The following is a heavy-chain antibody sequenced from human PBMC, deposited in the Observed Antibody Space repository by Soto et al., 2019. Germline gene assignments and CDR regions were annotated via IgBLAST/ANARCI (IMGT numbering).Heavy chain of an antibody. CDR2: IYWDDDK. CDR3: AHRREGMAAAGSWNWFDP. Sequence: ESGPTLVNPTQTLTLTCRFSGFSLKSTGVGVGWIRQPPGKALEWLALIYWDDDKRYSPSLKSRLAITKDTSKNQVVLTMTNMDPVDTATYYCAHRREGMAAAGSWNWFDPWGQGTLVTVSS. J-gene: IGHJ5*02. CDR1: GFSLKSTGVG. V-gene: IGHV2-5*02. D-gene: IGHD6-13*01.